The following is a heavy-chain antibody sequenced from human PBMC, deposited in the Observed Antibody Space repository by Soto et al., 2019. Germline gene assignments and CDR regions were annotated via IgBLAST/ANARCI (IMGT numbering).Heavy chain of an antibody. J-gene: IGHJ4*02. CDR2: ISYSGST. D-gene: IGHD1-26*01. V-gene: IGHV4-59*11. CDR3: ARYSGTYYAY. Sequence: QAQLQESGPGLVKPSETLSLTCTVSGDSISSHYWTWIRQPPGKGLEWIGYISYSGSTNYNPSLSSRVTMSLDTSKNQFSPELTSVTAADTAMYYCARYSGTYYAYWGQGTLVTVSS. CDR1: GDSISSHY.